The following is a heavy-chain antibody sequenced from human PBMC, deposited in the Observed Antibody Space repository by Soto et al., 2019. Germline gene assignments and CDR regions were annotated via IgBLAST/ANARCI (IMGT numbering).Heavy chain of an antibody. CDR1: GFTFSSYA. CDR3: AKGSFGFDY. D-gene: IGHD3-10*01. CDR2: ISGSGDST. Sequence: PGGSLRLSCAASGFTFSSYAMSWVRQAPGKGLEWVSAISGSGDSTYYADSVKGRFTTSRDNSKNTLYLQMNSLRAEDTAIYYCAKGSFGFDYWGQGTLVTVSS. V-gene: IGHV3-23*01. J-gene: IGHJ4*02.